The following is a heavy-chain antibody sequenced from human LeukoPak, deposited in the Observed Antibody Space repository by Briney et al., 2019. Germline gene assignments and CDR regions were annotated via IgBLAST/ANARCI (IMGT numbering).Heavy chain of an antibody. D-gene: IGHD3-22*01. V-gene: IGHV3-23*01. CDR2: ISGSGGST. J-gene: IGHJ4*02. CDR1: GFTFSSYA. Sequence: PGGSLRLSCAASGFTFSSYAMSWVRQAPGKGLEWVSAISGSGGSTYYADSVKGRFTLSRDNSKNTLYLQMNSLRAEDTAIYYCAKDHFDSSGYYIDYWGQGTLVTVSS. CDR3: AKDHFDSSGYYIDY.